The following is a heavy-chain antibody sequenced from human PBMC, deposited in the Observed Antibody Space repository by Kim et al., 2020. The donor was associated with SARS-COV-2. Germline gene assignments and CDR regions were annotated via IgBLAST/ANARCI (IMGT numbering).Heavy chain of an antibody. V-gene: IGHV3-23*01. CDR3: ASTQGFLEWLFPSDY. CDR1: GFTFSSYA. J-gene: IGHJ4*02. Sequence: GGSLRLSCAASGFTFSSYAMSWVRQAPGKGLEWVSAISGSGGSTYYADSVKGRFTISRDNSKNTLYLQMKSLRAEDTAVYYCASTQGFLEWLFPSDYWGQGTLVTVSS. CDR2: ISGSGGST. D-gene: IGHD3-3*01.